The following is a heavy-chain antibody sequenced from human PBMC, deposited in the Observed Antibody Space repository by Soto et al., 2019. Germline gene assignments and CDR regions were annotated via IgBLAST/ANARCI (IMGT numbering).Heavy chain of an antibody. V-gene: IGHV3-9*01. CDR2: ISWNSGSI. J-gene: IGHJ4*02. CDR1: GFTFDDYA. Sequence: GGSLRLSCPASGFTFDDYAMHWVRQAPGKGLEWVSGISWNSGSIGYADSVKGRFTISRDNAKNSLYLQMNSLRAEDTALYYCAKDRSSSWSESYFDYWGQGTLVTVSS. CDR3: AKDRSSSWSESYFDY. D-gene: IGHD6-13*01.